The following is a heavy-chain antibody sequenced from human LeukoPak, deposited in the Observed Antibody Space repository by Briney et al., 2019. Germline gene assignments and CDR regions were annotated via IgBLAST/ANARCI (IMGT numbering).Heavy chain of an antibody. V-gene: IGHV3-30*02. Sequence: GGSLRLSCAASGFTFSSYGMHWVRQAPGKGLEWVAFIRFDGSNKYYADSVKGRFTIPRDNSKNTLYLQMNSLRAEDTAVYYCARVGSLVGATTPFDYWGQGTLVTVTS. CDR3: ARVGSLVGATTPFDY. CDR2: IRFDGSNK. J-gene: IGHJ4*02. CDR1: GFTFSSYG. D-gene: IGHD1-26*01.